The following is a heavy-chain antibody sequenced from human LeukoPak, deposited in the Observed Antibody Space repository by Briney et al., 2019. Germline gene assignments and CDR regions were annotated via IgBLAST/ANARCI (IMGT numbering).Heavy chain of an antibody. D-gene: IGHD2-15*01. V-gene: IGHV4-59*01. CDR1: GGSISSYY. CDR3: ARGSGYCSGGSCYADYYFDY. CDR2: IYYSGST. Sequence: PSETLSLTCTVSGGSISSYYWSWIRQPPGKGLEWIGYIYYSGSTNYNPSLKSRVTISVDTSKNQFSLKLSSVTAADTAVYYCARGSGYCSGGSCYADYYFDYWGQGTLVTVSS. J-gene: IGHJ4*02.